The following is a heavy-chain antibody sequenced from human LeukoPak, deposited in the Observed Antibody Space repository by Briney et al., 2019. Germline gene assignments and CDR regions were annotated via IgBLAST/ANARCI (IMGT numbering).Heavy chain of an antibody. CDR1: SGSFSTSY. Sequence: PSETLSLTCAVYSGSFSTSYWSWIRQPPGKGLEWVGYIYYSRSTTYTPSLKSPVTISVDTSKTQFSLKLSSVTAADTAVYYCAMQPLGYGGLYYFDYWGQGTLVTVSS. V-gene: IGHV4-59*08. CDR3: AMQPLGYGGLYYFDY. D-gene: IGHD4-23*01. J-gene: IGHJ4*02. CDR2: IYYSRST.